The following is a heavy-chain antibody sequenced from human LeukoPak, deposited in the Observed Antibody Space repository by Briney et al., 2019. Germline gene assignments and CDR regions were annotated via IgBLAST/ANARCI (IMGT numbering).Heavy chain of an antibody. V-gene: IGHV4-59*01. CDR1: GGSISSYY. CDR2: IYYSGST. Sequence: SETLSLTCTVSGGSISSYYWSWIRQPPGKGLEWIGYIYYSGSTNYNPSLKSRVTISVDTSKDQFSLKLSSVTAADTAVYYCAREVSSGRHDAFDIWGQGTMVTVSS. D-gene: IGHD6-19*01. J-gene: IGHJ3*02. CDR3: AREVSSGRHDAFDI.